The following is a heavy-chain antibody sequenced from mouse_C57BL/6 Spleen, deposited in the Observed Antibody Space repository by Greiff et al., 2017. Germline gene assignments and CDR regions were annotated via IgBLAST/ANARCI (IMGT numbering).Heavy chain of an antibody. CDR1: GYTFTSYW. V-gene: IGHV1-72*01. CDR2: IDPNSGGT. Sequence: QVQLQQPGAELVKPGASVKLSCKASGYTFTSYWMHWVKQRPGRGLGWIGRIDPNSGGTKYNEKFKSKATLTVDKPSSTAYMQLSSLTSEDSAVYYCARGGDYDVAWFAYWGQGTLVTVSA. CDR3: ARGGDYDVAWFAY. D-gene: IGHD2-4*01. J-gene: IGHJ3*01.